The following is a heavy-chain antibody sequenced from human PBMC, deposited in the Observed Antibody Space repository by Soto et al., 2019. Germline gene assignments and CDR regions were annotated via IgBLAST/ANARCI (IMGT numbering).Heavy chain of an antibody. CDR1: GGTFSSYA. V-gene: IGHV1-69*13. J-gene: IGHJ5*02. Sequence: SVKVSCKASGGTFSSYAINWVRQAPGQGLEWIGGIIPILGTANYAQKFQGRVTITADESTSTAYMELSSLRFEDTGVYCCASLDGKAPGSTPWGQASQVTYPS. CDR3: ASLDGKAPGSTP. CDR2: IIPILGTA.